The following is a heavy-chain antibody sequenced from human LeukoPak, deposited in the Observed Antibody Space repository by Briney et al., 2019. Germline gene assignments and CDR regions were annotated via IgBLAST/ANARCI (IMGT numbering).Heavy chain of an antibody. V-gene: IGHV4-39*07. CDR1: GGSISSSSYY. J-gene: IGHJ4*02. Sequence: SETLSLTCTVSGGSISSSSYYWGWIRQPPGKGLEWIGSIYYSGSTYYNPSLKSRVTISVDTSKNHFSLKVTSVTAADTAVYYCASWRSLGSGYVYWGQGTLVTVSS. CDR2: IYYSGST. CDR3: ASWRSLGSGYVY. D-gene: IGHD5-12*01.